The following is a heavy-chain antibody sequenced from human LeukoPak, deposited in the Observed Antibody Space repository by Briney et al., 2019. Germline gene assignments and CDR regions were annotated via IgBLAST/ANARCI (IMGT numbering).Heavy chain of an antibody. CDR1: GFTFSSYA. CDR2: ISGSGGST. D-gene: IGHD3-10*01. Sequence: LSGGSLRLSCAASGFTFSSYAMSWVRQAPGKGLEWVSAISGSGGSTYYADSVKGRFTISRDNSKNTLYLQMNSLRAEDTAVYYCAKDLWFGELNTRMVYYYYYGMDVWGKGTTVTVSS. J-gene: IGHJ6*04. CDR3: AKDLWFGELNTRMVYYYYYGMDV. V-gene: IGHV3-23*01.